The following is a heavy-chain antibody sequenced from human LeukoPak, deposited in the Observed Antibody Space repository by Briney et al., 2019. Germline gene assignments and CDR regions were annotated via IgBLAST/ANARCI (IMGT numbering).Heavy chain of an antibody. J-gene: IGHJ6*02. Sequence: GGSLRLSCAVSGFTFSSYAMHWVRQAPGKGLEWVAVISYDGSNKYYADSVKGRFTISRDNSKNTLYLQMNSLRAEDTAVYYCARVSSGWYSVGYYYGMDVWGQGTTVTVSS. D-gene: IGHD6-19*01. CDR1: GFTFSSYA. CDR2: ISYDGSNK. CDR3: ARVSSGWYSVGYYYGMDV. V-gene: IGHV3-30-3*01.